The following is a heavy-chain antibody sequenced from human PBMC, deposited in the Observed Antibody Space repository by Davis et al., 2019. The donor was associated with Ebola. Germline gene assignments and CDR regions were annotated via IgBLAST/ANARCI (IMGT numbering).Heavy chain of an antibody. CDR1: GYSFTSYW. J-gene: IGHJ6*02. CDR2: IYPGDSDT. Sequence: GGSLRLSCKGSGYSFTSYWIGWVRQMPGKGLEWMGIIYPGDSDTRYSPSFQGQVTISADKSISTAYLQWSSLKASDTAMYYCAGAGGYCSGGSCQDYYYYGMDGWGQGTTVTVSS. V-gene: IGHV5-51*01. CDR3: AGAGGYCSGGSCQDYYYYGMDG. D-gene: IGHD2-15*01.